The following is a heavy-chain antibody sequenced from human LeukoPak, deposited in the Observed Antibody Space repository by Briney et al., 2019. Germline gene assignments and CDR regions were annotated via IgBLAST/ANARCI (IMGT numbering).Heavy chain of an antibody. Sequence: GGSLRLSCAASGFTFSSYGMHWVRQAPGKGLEWVAFIRYDGSNKYYADSVKGRFTISRDNSKNTLYLQMNSLRAEDTAVYYCANSLPSKLSKAFDYWGQGTLVTVSS. V-gene: IGHV3-30*02. CDR1: GFTFSSYG. D-gene: IGHD2-21*01. CDR2: IRYDGSNK. CDR3: ANSLPSKLSKAFDY. J-gene: IGHJ4*02.